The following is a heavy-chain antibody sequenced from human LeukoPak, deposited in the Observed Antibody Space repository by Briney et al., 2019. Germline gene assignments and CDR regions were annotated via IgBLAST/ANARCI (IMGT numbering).Heavy chain of an antibody. V-gene: IGHV3-11*03. CDR1: GFTFSDYY. CDR2: ISSSSSSYT. Sequence: PGGSLRLSCAASGFTFSDYYMSWIRQAPGKGLEWVSYISSSSSSYTKHADSVKGRLTISRDNAKNSLYLQMNSLRAEDTAVYYCAGSLAARDAFDPWGQGTLVTVSS. CDR3: AGSLAARDAFDP. J-gene: IGHJ5*02. D-gene: IGHD2-15*01.